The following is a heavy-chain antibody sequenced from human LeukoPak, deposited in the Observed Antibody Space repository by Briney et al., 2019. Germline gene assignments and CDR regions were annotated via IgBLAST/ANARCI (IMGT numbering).Heavy chain of an antibody. Sequence: GGSLRLSCAASTFTFSNAWMSWVRQAPGKGLEWVGRIKSKSDGGTTDYAAPVKGRFTISRDDSKNTLYLQMNSLKTEDAAVYYCTTAPRGYCSGGSCSYAFDIWGQGTMVTVSS. V-gene: IGHV3-15*01. CDR3: TTAPRGYCSGGSCSYAFDI. CDR1: TFTFSNAW. D-gene: IGHD2-15*01. CDR2: IKSKSDGGTT. J-gene: IGHJ3*02.